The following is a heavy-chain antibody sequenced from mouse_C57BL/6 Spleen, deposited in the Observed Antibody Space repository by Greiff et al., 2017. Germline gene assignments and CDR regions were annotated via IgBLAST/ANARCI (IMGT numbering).Heavy chain of an antibody. D-gene: IGHD1-1*01. CDR2: ISYSGST. CDR1: GYSITSGYD. CDR3: ARGGLYYYGSSPWFAY. V-gene: IGHV3-1*01. J-gene: IGHJ3*01. Sequence: EVMLVESGPGMVKPSQSLSLTCTVTGYSITSGYDWHWIRHFPGNKLEWMGYISYSGSTNYNPSLKSRISITHDTSKNHFFLKLNSVTTEDTATYYCARGGLYYYGSSPWFAYWGQGTLVTVSA.